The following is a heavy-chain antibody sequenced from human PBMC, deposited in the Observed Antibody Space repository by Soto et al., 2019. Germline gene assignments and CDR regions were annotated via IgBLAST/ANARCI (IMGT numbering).Heavy chain of an antibody. Sequence: GGSLRLSCAASGFTFSSYGMHWVRQAPGKGLEWVAVISYDGSNKYYADSVKGRFTISRDNSKNTLYLQMNSLRAEDTAVYYCAKDTVEDCSSTSCRGRAAFDIWGQGTMVTVSS. CDR2: ISYDGSNK. V-gene: IGHV3-30*18. CDR1: GFTFSSYG. CDR3: AKDTVEDCSSTSCRGRAAFDI. J-gene: IGHJ3*02. D-gene: IGHD2-2*01.